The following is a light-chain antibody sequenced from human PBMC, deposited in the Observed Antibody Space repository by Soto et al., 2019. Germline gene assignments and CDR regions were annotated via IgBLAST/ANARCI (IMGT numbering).Light chain of an antibody. Sequence: QSVVTQPRSVSGAPGQSVTISCTGGSSDVAIYNYISWYQQHPGEAPKLMIHDVSERPSGVPDRFSGSKSGNTASLTISGLQAEDEADYYCCSYAGSYTFARNVFGTGTKVTVL. CDR2: DVS. CDR3: CSYAGSYTFARNV. V-gene: IGLV2-11*01. J-gene: IGLJ1*01. CDR1: SSDVAIYNY.